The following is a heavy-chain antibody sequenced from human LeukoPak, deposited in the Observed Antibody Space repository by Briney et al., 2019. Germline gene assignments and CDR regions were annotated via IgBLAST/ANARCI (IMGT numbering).Heavy chain of an antibody. Sequence: ASVKVSCKASGYTFTGYYMHWVRQAPGQGLEWMGWMNPNSGNTGYAQKFQGRVTITRNTSISTAYMELSSLRSEDTAVYYCARGGWNYFYDYWGQGTLVTVSS. D-gene: IGHD1-7*01. CDR1: GYTFTGYY. V-gene: IGHV1-8*03. CDR3: ARGGWNYFYDY. J-gene: IGHJ4*02. CDR2: MNPNSGNT.